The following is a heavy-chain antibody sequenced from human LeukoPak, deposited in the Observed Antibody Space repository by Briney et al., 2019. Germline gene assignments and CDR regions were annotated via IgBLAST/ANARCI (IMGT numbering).Heavy chain of an antibody. Sequence: SETLSLTCAVYGGSFSNHYWTWIRQTPGRGYEWIGESSHTGDITGYNPSLKGRATIFVDSSKKQFSLRVTSVTAADTAVYYCAKRRGAYCGGDCLFRIFHFDFWGQGILVTVSS. J-gene: IGHJ4*02. CDR3: AKRRGAYCGGDCLFRIFHFDF. V-gene: IGHV4-34*01. D-gene: IGHD2-21*02. CDR2: SSHTGDIT. CDR1: GGSFSNHY.